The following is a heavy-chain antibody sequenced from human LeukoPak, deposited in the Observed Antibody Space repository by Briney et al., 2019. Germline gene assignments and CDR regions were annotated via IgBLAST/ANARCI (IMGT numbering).Heavy chain of an antibody. Sequence: SETLSLTCTVSGASISTYYWGWIRQPPGKGLEWIGGIYYSGSTYYNPSLKSRVTISVDTSKNQFSLKLSSVTTADTAVYYCARRGGYDFSYDYWGQGILVTVSS. CDR3: ARRGGYDFSYDY. D-gene: IGHD5-12*01. CDR2: IYYSGST. J-gene: IGHJ4*02. V-gene: IGHV4-39*01. CDR1: GASISTYY.